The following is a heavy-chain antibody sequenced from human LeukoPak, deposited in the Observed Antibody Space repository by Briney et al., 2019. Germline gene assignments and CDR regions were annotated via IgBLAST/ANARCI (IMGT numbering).Heavy chain of an antibody. CDR3: ARAPYSCGYFRNDY. D-gene: IGHD5-18*01. J-gene: IGHJ4*02. CDR2: IKQDGSEK. V-gene: IGHV3-7*05. Sequence: GGSLRLSCAASGFIFSSYWMNWVRQAPGKGLEWVAKIKQDGSEKYYVDSVKGRFTISRDNAKNSLYLQMNSLRAEDTAVYYCARAPYSCGYFRNDYWGQGTLVSVSS. CDR1: GFIFSSYW.